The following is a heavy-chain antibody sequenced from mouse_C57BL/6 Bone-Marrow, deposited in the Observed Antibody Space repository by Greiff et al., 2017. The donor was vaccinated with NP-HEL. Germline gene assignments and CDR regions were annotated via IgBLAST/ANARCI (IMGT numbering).Heavy chain of an antibody. D-gene: IGHD2-4*01. CDR2: IDPSDSYT. CDR1: GYTFTSYW. CDR3: ARGGYYDYTGFAY. Sequence: QVQLKQPGAELVMPGASVKLSCKASGYTFTSYWMHWVKQRPGQGLEWIGEIDPSDSYTNYNQKFKGKSTLTVAKSSSTAYIQLSSLTSEYSAVYYGARGGYYDYTGFAYWGQGTLVTVSA. V-gene: IGHV1-69*01. J-gene: IGHJ3*01.